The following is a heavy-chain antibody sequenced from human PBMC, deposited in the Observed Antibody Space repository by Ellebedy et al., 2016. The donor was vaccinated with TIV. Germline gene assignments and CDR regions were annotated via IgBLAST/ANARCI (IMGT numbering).Heavy chain of an antibody. Sequence: SVKVSCXASGGTFSSYAISWVRQAPGQGLEWMGGIIPIFGTANYAQKFQGRVTITADESTSTAYMELSSLRSEDTAVYYCARVFTYSGYDSGFDYWGQGTLVTVSS. V-gene: IGHV1-69*13. J-gene: IGHJ4*02. CDR1: GGTFSSYA. CDR2: IIPIFGTA. D-gene: IGHD5-12*01. CDR3: ARVFTYSGYDSGFDY.